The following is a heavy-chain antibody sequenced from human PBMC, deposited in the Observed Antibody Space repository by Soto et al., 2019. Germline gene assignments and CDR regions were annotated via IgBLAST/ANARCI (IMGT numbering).Heavy chain of an antibody. D-gene: IGHD3-22*01. CDR2: ISGSGGST. J-gene: IGHJ4*02. V-gene: IGHV3-23*01. CDR1: GFTFSSYA. Sequence: EVQLLESGGGLVQPGGSLRLSCAASGFTFSSYAMSWVRQAPGKGLEWVSTISGSGGSTYYADSVKGRFTISRDNSKTTLYLQMNSLRAEDTAAYYCGKTLYYYDCGGYQWGQGTLVTVSS. CDR3: GKTLYYYDCGGYQ.